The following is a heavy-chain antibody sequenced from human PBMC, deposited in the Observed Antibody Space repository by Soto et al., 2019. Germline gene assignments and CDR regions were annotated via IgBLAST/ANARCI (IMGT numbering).Heavy chain of an antibody. CDR1: GFTFRNYG. V-gene: IGHV3-30*18. J-gene: IGHJ4*02. CDR2: VSYDGSNK. CDR3: AKDQKITALSDVDS. Sequence: QVQLVESGGGVVQPGASLTLSCEASGFTFRNYGMHWVRQAPGKGLEWVAVVSYDGSNKLYAGSVKGRFTISRDNSKNTLFLQINSLRDEDTAVYFCAKDQKITALSDVDSWGQGTLVTVSS. D-gene: IGHD3-16*01.